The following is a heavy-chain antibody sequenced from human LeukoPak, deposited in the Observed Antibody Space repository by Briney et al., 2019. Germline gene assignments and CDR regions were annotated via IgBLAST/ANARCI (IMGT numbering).Heavy chain of an antibody. J-gene: IGHJ4*02. CDR1: RGSIGSYY. Sequence: SETLSLTCTVSRGSIGSYYWGWIRQPPGQGLEWIAYVFNTGTTNYNPSLKSPVTISLDTSNSQFSLKLNSVTAADTAVYYCARLWGFCPGGTCSFDQWGQGSLVIVSS. CDR2: VFNTGTT. V-gene: IGHV4-59*08. D-gene: IGHD2-8*02. CDR3: ARLWGFCPGGTCSFDQ.